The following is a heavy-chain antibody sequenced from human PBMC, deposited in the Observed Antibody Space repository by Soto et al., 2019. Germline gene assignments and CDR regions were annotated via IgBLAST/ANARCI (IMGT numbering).Heavy chain of an antibody. CDR3: TRSGPNYDFWSGYYTDDASDI. D-gene: IGHD3-3*01. J-gene: IGHJ3*02. V-gene: IGHV3-49*04. CDR2: IRSKAYGGTT. CDR1: GFTFGDYA. Sequence: GGSLRLSCTASGFTFGDYAVSWVRQAPGKGLEWVGFIRSKAYGGTTEYAASVKGRFTISRDDSKSIAYLQMNSLKTEDTAVYYCTRSGPNYDFWSGYYTDDASDIWGQGTMVTVSS.